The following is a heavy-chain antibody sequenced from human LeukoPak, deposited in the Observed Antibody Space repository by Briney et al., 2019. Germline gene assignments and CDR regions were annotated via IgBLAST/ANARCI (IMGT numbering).Heavy chain of an antibody. V-gene: IGHV3-21*01. Sequence: GGTLRLSCAASGFTFSSHGMSWVRQAPGKGLEWVSAISGSSSYIYYADSVKGRFTISRDNAKNSLYLQMNSLRAEDTAVYYCARGHTAVTRHFDLWGQGTLVTVSS. J-gene: IGHJ4*02. D-gene: IGHD4-17*01. CDR2: ISGSSSYI. CDR3: ARGHTAVTRHFDL. CDR1: GFTFSSHG.